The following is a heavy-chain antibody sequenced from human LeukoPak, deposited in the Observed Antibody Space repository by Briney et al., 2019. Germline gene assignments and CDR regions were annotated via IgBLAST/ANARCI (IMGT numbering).Heavy chain of an antibody. CDR2: IYHSGST. V-gene: IGHV4-4*02. CDR3: AREGGFSYGSGSYYRHLDY. CDR1: GGSISSSNW. D-gene: IGHD3-10*01. J-gene: IGHJ4*02. Sequence: SETLSLTCAVSGGSISSSNWWSWVRQPPGKGLEWIGEIYHSGSTNYNPSLKSRVTISVDKSKNQFSLKLSSVTAADTAVYYCAREGGFSYGSGSYYRHLDYWGQGTLVTVSS.